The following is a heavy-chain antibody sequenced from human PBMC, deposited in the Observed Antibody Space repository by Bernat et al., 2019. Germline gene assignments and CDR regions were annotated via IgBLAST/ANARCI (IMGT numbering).Heavy chain of an antibody. D-gene: IGHD1-1*01. CDR3: ARWADGTDY. CDR1: GYTFTGHY. CDR2: INPNSGGT. Sequence: QVQLVQSGAEVKKPGASVKVSCKASGYTFTGHYMHWVRQAPGQGLEWMGWINPNSGGTKFAQKFQGRVTMTRDTSISTAYMELSRLRSDDTAVYYCARWADGTDYWGQGTLITGSS. V-gene: IGHV1-2*02. J-gene: IGHJ4*02.